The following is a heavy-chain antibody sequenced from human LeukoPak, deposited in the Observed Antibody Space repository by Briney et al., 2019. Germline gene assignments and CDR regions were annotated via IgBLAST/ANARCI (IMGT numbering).Heavy chain of an antibody. CDR1: GGTFSSYA. CDR3: ARSLGYSSSWYSRRDNYYYYGMDV. D-gene: IGHD6-13*01. CDR2: IIPILGIA. Sequence: ASVKVSCKASGGTFSSYAISWVRRAPGQGLEWMGRIIPILGIANYAQKFQGRVTITADKSTSTAYMELSSLRSEDTAVYYCARSLGYSSSWYSRRDNYYYYGMDVWGQGTTVTVSS. J-gene: IGHJ6*02. V-gene: IGHV1-69*04.